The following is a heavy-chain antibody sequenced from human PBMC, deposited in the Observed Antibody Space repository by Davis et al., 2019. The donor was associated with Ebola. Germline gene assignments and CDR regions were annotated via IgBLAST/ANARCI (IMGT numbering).Heavy chain of an antibody. J-gene: IGHJ4*02. CDR1: GGSVSSTTYY. Sequence: TLSLTCTVLGGSVSSTTYYWGWIRQPPGKALEWLALIYWDDDKRYSPSLKSRLTITKDTSKNQVVLSVTNMDSVDTATYYCVRTMYKSGWFYFESWGQGILVTVSS. D-gene: IGHD6-19*01. V-gene: IGHV2-5*02. CDR2: IYWDDDK. CDR3: VRTMYKSGWFYFES.